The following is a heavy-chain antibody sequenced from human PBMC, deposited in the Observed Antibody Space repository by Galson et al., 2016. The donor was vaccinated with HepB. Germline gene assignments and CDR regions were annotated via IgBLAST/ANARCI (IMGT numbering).Heavy chain of an antibody. Sequence: SLRLSCAASGFTFSSYAMHWVRQAPGKGLEWVSGISGSGVDTFYSNFVKGRFTISRDDSRNTLSLQMNSLRVDDTAVYYCAKGCRSTRHAFHAAFDTWGRGRMGTVAP. CDR1: GFTFSSYA. CDR2: ISGSGVDT. D-gene: IGHD2-2*01. V-gene: IGHV3-23*01. J-gene: IGHJ3*02. CDR3: AKGCRSTRHAFHAAFDT.